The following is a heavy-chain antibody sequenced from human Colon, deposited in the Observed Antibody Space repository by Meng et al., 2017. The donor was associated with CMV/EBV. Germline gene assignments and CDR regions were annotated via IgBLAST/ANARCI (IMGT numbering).Heavy chain of an antibody. J-gene: IGHJ5*02. V-gene: IGHV1-2*02. D-gene: IGHD2-2*01. CDR3: ARDLVVVIPDDL. CDR2: INSNSGGT. CDR1: GYTFTGHH. Sequence: PGKVSCKASGYTFTGHHMHWVRQVPGQGLEWMGWINSNSGGTKYAQKFQGRVTMTRDTSISTAYMELTSLRSDDTAVYYCARDLVVVIPDDLWGQGTLVTVSS.